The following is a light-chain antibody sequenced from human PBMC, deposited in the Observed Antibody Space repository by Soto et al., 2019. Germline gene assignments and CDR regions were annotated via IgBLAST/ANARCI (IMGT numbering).Light chain of an antibody. CDR2: GAS. CDR1: QSVSSN. CDR3: QQYNNWPRM. Sequence: EIVMTQSPATLSVPPGERATLSCRASQSVSSNLAWYQQKPGQAPRLLIYGASTRATDIPARFSGSGSGTEFTLTISSLQSEDFAIYYCQQYNNWPRMFGQGTKV. V-gene: IGKV3-15*01. J-gene: IGKJ1*01.